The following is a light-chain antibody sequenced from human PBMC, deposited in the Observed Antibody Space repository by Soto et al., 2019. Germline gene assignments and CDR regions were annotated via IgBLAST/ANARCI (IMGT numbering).Light chain of an antibody. V-gene: IGLV2-8*01. J-gene: IGLJ3*02. Sequence: QSVLTQPPSASGSPGQSVTISCTGTSNDVGGYNYVSWYQQHPGEAPKLMIFEVSKRPSGVPDRFSGSKSGNTASLTVSGLQAEDEADYYCSSYPGSNNRVFGGGTKLTVL. CDR2: EVS. CDR1: SNDVGGYNY. CDR3: SSYPGSNNRV.